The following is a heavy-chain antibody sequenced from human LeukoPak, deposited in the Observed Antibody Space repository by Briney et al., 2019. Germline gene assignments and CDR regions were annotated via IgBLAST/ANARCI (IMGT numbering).Heavy chain of an antibody. CDR1: GFTFSSYE. Sequence: GGSLRLSCAASGFTFSSYEMNWVRQAPGKGLEWVSYISSSGSTIYYADSLKGRFTISRDNAKNSLYLQMNSLRAEDTAVYYCARSSGYYLYFDYWGQGTLVTASS. V-gene: IGHV3-48*03. CDR3: ARSSGYYLYFDY. J-gene: IGHJ4*02. CDR2: ISSSGSTI. D-gene: IGHD3-22*01.